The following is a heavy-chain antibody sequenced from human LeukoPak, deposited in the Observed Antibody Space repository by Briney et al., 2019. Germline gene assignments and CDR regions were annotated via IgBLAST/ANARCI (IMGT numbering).Heavy chain of an antibody. CDR3: AKGIRVRGVISSFYYYMDA. J-gene: IGHJ6*03. V-gene: IGHV3-23*01. Sequence: QPGGTLRLSCAASGFTFSVFGMSWVRQAPGKGLEWLSTISGSAGRTYYANSVQGRFTISRDNSKNTLYLQMNSLRADDTAVYYCAKGIRVRGVISSFYYYMDAWGKGTTVTISS. D-gene: IGHD3-10*01. CDR2: ISGSAGRT. CDR1: GFTFSVFG.